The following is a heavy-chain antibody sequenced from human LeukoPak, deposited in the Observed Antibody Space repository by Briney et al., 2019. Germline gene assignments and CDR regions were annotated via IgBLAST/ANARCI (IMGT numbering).Heavy chain of an antibody. D-gene: IGHD5-18*01. J-gene: IGHJ4*02. V-gene: IGHV3-23*01. Sequence: PGGSLRLSCAASGFIFSTCPMTWARQAPGKALELVSAISGIGGSTYYADAVKGRFTISRDNSRNALYLQINSLRAHDTAVYYCAKPPRGYSYVPDYWGEGTLVPVSS. CDR2: ISGIGGST. CDR1: GFIFSTCP. CDR3: AKPPRGYSYVPDY.